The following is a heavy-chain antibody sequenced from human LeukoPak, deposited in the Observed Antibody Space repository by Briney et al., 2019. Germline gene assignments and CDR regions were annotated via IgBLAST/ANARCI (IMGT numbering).Heavy chain of an antibody. V-gene: IGHV4-39*01. CDR3: ARYVVYGSGKYYFDY. J-gene: IGHJ4*02. D-gene: IGHD3-10*01. CDR1: GGSVSSTTYY. Sequence: PPETLSPTRTVSGGSVSSTTYYWSWTRQPPGKWLEWLGWINYSASTYYNPSLKRRVTLSVDTSDNQFSLKLNSVTAADTAVYYCARYVVYGSGKYYFDYWGQGTLVTVSS. CDR2: INYSAST.